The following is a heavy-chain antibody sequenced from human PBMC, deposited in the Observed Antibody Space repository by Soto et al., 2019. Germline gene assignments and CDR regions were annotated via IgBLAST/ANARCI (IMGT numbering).Heavy chain of an antibody. CDR1: GFTFSSYS. D-gene: IGHD1-7*01. Sequence: GGSLRLSCAASGFTFSSYSMNWVRQAPGKXLEWVSYISSSSSTIYYADSVKGRFTISRDNAKNSLYLQMNSLRDEDTAVYYCARGGGNWNYGPYYYGMDVWGQGTTVTVSS. V-gene: IGHV3-48*02. J-gene: IGHJ6*02. CDR2: ISSSSSTI. CDR3: ARGGGNWNYGPYYYGMDV.